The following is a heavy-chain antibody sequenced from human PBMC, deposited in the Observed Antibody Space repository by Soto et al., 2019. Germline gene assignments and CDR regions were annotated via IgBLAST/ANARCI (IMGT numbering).Heavy chain of an antibody. V-gene: IGHV5-51*01. CDR1: GYSFTSYW. Sequence: GESLKISCKGSGYSFTSYWIGWVRQMPGKGLEWMGIIYPGDSDTRYSPSFQGQVTISADKSISTAYLQWSSLKASDTAMYYCARHWDHYGSGSYPQGFDPWGQGTLVTVSS. D-gene: IGHD3-10*01. CDR3: ARHWDHYGSGSYPQGFDP. CDR2: IYPGDSDT. J-gene: IGHJ5*02.